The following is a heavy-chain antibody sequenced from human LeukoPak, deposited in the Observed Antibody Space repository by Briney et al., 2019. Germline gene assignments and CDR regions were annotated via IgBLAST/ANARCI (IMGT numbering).Heavy chain of an antibody. CDR2: INPNSGGT. D-gene: IGHD3-3*01. Sequence: ASVKVSCKASGYTSTGYYMHWVRQAPGQGLEWMGWINPNSGGTNYAQKFQGRVTMTRDTSISTAYMELSRLRSDDTAVYYCARGLNYDFWSGDWFDPWGQGTLVTVSS. CDR1: GYTSTGYY. V-gene: IGHV1-2*02. CDR3: ARGLNYDFWSGDWFDP. J-gene: IGHJ5*02.